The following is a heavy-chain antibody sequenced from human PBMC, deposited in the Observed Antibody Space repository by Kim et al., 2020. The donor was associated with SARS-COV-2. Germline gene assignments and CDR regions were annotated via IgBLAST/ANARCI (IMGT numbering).Heavy chain of an antibody. J-gene: IGHJ3*02. CDR2: IYYSGST. CDR1: GGSISSYY. Sequence: SETLSLTCTVSGGSISSYYWSWIRQPPGKGLEWIGYIYYSGSTNYNPSLKSRVTISVDTSKNQFSLKLSSVTAADMAVYYCARDRGAVYYDILTGYYRGGDAFDIWGQGTMVTVSS. V-gene: IGHV4-59*01. CDR3: ARDRGAVYYDILTGYYRGGDAFDI. D-gene: IGHD3-9*01.